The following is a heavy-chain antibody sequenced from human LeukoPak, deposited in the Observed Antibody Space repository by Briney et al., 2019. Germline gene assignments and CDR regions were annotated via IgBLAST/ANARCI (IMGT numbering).Heavy chain of an antibody. J-gene: IGHJ4*02. CDR3: ARGPNYGSRSDYFDY. V-gene: IGHV3-7*03. Sequence: GGSLRLSCAASGFTFSNYWMNWVRQTPGKGLEWVANMKQEGSEKYCVDCVKGRFTISRDIAKNSLYLQMNSLRAEDTAVYYCARGPNYGSRSDYFDYWGQGTLVTVSS. D-gene: IGHD3-10*01. CDR1: GFTFSNYW. CDR2: MKQEGSEK.